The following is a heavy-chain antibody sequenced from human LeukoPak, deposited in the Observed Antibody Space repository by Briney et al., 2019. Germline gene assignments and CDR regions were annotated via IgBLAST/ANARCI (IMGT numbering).Heavy chain of an antibody. Sequence: GGSLRLSCAASGFTFSSYGMHWVRQAPGKGLEWVAVISYDGSNKYYADSVKGRFTISRDNSKNTLYLQMNSLRAEDTAVYYCAKEDGSYYYYYYGMDVWGQGTTVTVSS. J-gene: IGHJ6*02. V-gene: IGHV3-30*18. CDR1: GFTFSSYG. CDR3: AKEDGSYYYYYYGMDV. D-gene: IGHD1-26*01. CDR2: ISYDGSNK.